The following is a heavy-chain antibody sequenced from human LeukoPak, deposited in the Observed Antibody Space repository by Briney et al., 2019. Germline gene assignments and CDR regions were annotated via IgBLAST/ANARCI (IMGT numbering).Heavy chain of an antibody. D-gene: IGHD2-2*01. V-gene: IGHV1-69*04. J-gene: IGHJ5*02. CDR1: GGTFSSYA. Sequence: ASVKVSCKASGGTFSSYAISWVRQAPGQGLEWMGRIIPILGIANYAQKFQGRVTITADKSTSTAYMELSSLRSEDTAVYYCARGWFSSTSSPFNWFDPWGQGTLVTVSS. CDR2: IIPILGIA. CDR3: ARGWFSSTSSPFNWFDP.